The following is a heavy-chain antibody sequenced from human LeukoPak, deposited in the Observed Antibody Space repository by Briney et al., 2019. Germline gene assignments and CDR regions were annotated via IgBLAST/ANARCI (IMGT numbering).Heavy chain of an antibody. CDR3: ARDSGSGNNDY. J-gene: IGHJ4*02. Sequence: ASVTVSCTASGGTFTSYAIHWVRQAPGQRLEWMGWISAGNGNTKYSQNFQGRVTFISNTSATTAFMELSSLRSEDAAVYYCARDSGSGNNDYWGQGTLVTVSS. D-gene: IGHD1-26*01. V-gene: IGHV1-3*01. CDR2: ISAGNGNT. CDR1: GGTFTSYA.